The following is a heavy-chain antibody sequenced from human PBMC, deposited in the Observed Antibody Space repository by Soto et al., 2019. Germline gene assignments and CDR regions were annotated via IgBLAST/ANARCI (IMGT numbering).Heavy chain of an antibody. D-gene: IGHD5-18*01. CDR3: ASGVDTAVADYYYYGMDV. J-gene: IGHJ6*02. CDR1: GYTFTGYY. CDR2: INPSGGST. V-gene: IGHV1-46*01. Sequence: ASVKVSCKASGYTFTGYYMHWVRQAPGQGLEWMGWINPSGGSTSYAQKFQRRVTMTRDTSTSTVYMELSSLRAEDTAVYYCASGVDTAVADYYYYGMDVWGQGTTVTVSS.